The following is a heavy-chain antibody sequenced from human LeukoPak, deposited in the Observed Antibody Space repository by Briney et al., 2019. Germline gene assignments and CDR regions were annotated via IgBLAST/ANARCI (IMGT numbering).Heavy chain of an antibody. CDR3: AKVALYYYGSGGYYNV. D-gene: IGHD3-10*01. CDR2: ISGSGGST. V-gene: IGHV3-23*01. Sequence: AAGSLRLSCAASGFTFSSYAMSWVRQAPGKGLEWVSAISGSGGSTYYADSVKGRFTISRDNSKNTLYLQMNSLRAEDTAVYYCAKVALYYYGSGGYYNVWGQGTLVTVSS. CDR1: GFTFSSYA. J-gene: IGHJ4*02.